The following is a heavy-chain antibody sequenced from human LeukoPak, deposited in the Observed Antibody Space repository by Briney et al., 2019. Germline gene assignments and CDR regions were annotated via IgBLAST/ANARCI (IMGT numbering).Heavy chain of an antibody. CDR1: GYRFTSFW. J-gene: IGHJ4*02. CDR2: IYPGYSDT. V-gene: IGHV5-51*01. CDR3: ARQIGGSGSYYDY. Sequence: GEALKISRKGSGYRFTSFWLAWVRQMPGKGLEWMGSIYPGYSDTRYSPSFQGQVSISADKSISTAYLQWSSLKASDTAMYYCARQIGGSGSYYDYWGQGTLVTVSS. D-gene: IGHD3-10*01.